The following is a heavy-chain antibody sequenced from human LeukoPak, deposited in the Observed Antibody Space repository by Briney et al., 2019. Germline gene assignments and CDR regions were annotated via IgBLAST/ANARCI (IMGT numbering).Heavy chain of an antibody. CDR2: IYTSGST. D-gene: IGHD2-2*01. CDR3: ARNPPAAMRDYYYYGMDV. J-gene: IGHJ6*02. V-gene: IGHV4-4*07. Sequence: PPETLSLTCTVSGGSISSYYWSWIRQPAGKGLEWIGRIYTSGSTNYNPSLKSRVTMSVDTSKNQFSLKLSSVTAADTAVYYCARNPPAAMRDYYYYGMDVWGQGTTVTVSS. CDR1: GGSISSYY.